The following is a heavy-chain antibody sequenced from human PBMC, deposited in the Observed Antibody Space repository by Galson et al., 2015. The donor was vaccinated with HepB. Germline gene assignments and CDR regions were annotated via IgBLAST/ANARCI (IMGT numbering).Heavy chain of an antibody. J-gene: IGHJ4*02. CDR3: VKEGGIVSIPLDY. CDR1: GLTFSSFA. Sequence: SLRLSCAVSGLTFSSFAMYWVRQAPGKGLEYVSAISSSGTRKYYADSVKGRFTISRDNSKNTLYLQMSSLRGEDTAVYYCVKEGGIVSIPLDYWGQGTLVTVSS. V-gene: IGHV3-64D*06. D-gene: IGHD2-15*01. CDR2: ISSSGTRK.